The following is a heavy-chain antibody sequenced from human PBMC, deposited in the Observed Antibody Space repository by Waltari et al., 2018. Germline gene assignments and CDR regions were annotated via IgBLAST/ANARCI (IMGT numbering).Heavy chain of an antibody. CDR1: GFTFSSYA. CDR3: ARARRSDFWSGYYPAPYGMDV. J-gene: IGHJ6*02. CDR2: ISGSGGST. D-gene: IGHD3-3*01. V-gene: IGHV3-23*04. Sequence: EVQLVESGGGLVQPGGSLRLSCAASGFTFSSYAMSWVRQAPGKGLEWVSAISGSGGSTYYADSGKGRFTISRDNSKNTLYLQMNSLRAEDTAVYYCARARRSDFWSGYYPAPYGMDVWGQGTTVTVSS.